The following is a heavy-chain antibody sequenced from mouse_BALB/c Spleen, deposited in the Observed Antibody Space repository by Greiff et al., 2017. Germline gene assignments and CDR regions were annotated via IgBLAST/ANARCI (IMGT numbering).Heavy chain of an antibody. CDR3: ARGAGRGGFAY. CDR1: GYTFTDYA. D-gene: IGHD3-3*01. J-gene: IGHJ3*01. V-gene: IGHV1S137*01. CDR2: ISTYYGDA. Sequence: QVQLKQSGAELVRPGVSVKISCKGSGYTFTDYAMHWVKQSHAKSLEWIGVISTYYGDASYNQKFRGKATMTVDKSSSTAYMELARLTSEDSAIYYCARGAGRGGFAYWGQGTLVTVSA.